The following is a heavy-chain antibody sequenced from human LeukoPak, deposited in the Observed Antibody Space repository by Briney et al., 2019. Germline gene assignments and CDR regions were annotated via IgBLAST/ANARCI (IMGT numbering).Heavy chain of an antibody. CDR1: GFTVSSNY. CDR3: ASSGGDYLLFDD. V-gene: IGHV3-66*01. Sequence: PGGSLRLSCAASGFTVSSNYMSWVRQAPGKGLEWVSVIYSGGNAYYADSVKGRFTISRDNSKNTLYLQMNSLRAEDTAVYYCASSGGDYLLFDDWGQGTLVTVSS. J-gene: IGHJ4*02. CDR2: IYSGGNA. D-gene: IGHD2-21*02.